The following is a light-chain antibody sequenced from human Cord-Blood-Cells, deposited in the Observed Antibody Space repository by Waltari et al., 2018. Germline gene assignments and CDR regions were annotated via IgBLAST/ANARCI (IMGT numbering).Light chain of an antibody. Sequence: QSALTQPASVSGSPGQSITTSCTGTSSDVGSYNLLAWYQQQPGKAPNLMIYEGSKRPSVVSNRFSGSKSGNTASLTISGLQAEDEADYYRCSYAGSSTLVFGGGTKLTVL. J-gene: IGLJ2*01. CDR2: EGS. V-gene: IGLV2-23*01. CDR3: CSYAGSSTLV. CDR1: SSDVGSYNL.